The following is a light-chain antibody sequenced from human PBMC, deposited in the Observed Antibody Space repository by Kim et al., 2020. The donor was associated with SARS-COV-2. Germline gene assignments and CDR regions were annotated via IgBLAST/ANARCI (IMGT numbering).Light chain of an antibody. CDR2: DVS. CDR1: SSDVGGYNY. J-gene: IGLJ1*01. Sequence: QSALTQPPSASGSPGQSVTISCTGTSSDVGGYNYVSWYQQHPGKAPKLMIYDVSKRPSGVPDHFSASKSGNTASLTVSGLQAEDEADYYCSSYAGSDLYVFGTGTKVTVL. V-gene: IGLV2-8*01. CDR3: SSYAGSDLYV.